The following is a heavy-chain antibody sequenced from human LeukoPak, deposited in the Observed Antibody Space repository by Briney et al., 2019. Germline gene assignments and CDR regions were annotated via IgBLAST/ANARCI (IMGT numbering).Heavy chain of an antibody. CDR3: ARGGTVVTDY. V-gene: IGHV3-30-3*01. CDR1: GFTFSSYA. CDR2: ISYDGSNK. J-gene: IGHJ4*02. Sequence: PGGSLRLSCAASGFTFSSYAMHWVRQAPGKGLEWVAVISYDGSNKYYADSVKGRFTISRDNSKNTLYLQMNSLRAEDTAVYYCARGGTVVTDYWGQGTLVTVSS. D-gene: IGHD4-23*01.